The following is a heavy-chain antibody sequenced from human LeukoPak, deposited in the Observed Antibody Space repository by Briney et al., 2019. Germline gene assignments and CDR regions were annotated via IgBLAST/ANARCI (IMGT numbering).Heavy chain of an antibody. J-gene: IGHJ4*02. CDR3: AKGADYGDYWIIGY. CDR1: GFTFSSYW. D-gene: IGHD4-17*01. Sequence: GGSLRLSCAASGFTFSSYWMNWARQAPGKGLEWVASINHNGNVNYYVDSVKGRFTISRDNAKNSLYLQMSNLRAEDTAVYYCAKGADYGDYWIIGYWGQGTLVTVSS. CDR2: INHNGNVN. V-gene: IGHV3-7*03.